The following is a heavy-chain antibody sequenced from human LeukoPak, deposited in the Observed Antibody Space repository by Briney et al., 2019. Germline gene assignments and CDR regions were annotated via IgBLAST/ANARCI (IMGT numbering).Heavy chain of an antibody. CDR1: GYILTELS. Sequence: SVKVSCKVSGYILTELSMHWVRQAPGKGLEWVGGFDPEDGETIYAQKFQGRVTMTEDTTTDTAYMELSSLRSEDTAVYYCATPRDRKWELLSPAAFDIWGQGTMVLVSS. CDR3: ATPRDRKWELLSPAAFDI. D-gene: IGHD1-26*01. CDR2: FDPEDGET. J-gene: IGHJ3*02. V-gene: IGHV1-24*01.